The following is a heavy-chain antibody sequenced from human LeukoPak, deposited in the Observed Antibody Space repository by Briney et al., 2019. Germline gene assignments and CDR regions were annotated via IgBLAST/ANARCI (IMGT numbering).Heavy chain of an antibody. CDR3: ARGRGYSYGSISLRFDY. CDR1: GRSFSGYY. J-gene: IGHJ4*02. V-gene: IGHV4-34*01. D-gene: IGHD5-18*01. Sequence: SETLSLTCAVYGRSFSGYYWSWIRQPPGKGLEWIGEINHSGSTNYNPSLKSRVTISVDTSKNQFSLKLSSVTAADTDVYYCARGRGYSYGSISLRFDYWGQGTLVTVSS. CDR2: INHSGST.